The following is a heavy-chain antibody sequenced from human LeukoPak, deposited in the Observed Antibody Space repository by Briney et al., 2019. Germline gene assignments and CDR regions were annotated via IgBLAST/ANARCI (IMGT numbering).Heavy chain of an antibody. J-gene: IGHJ4*02. CDR3: ARENYDIMTGYYRGLDY. D-gene: IGHD3-9*01. V-gene: IGHV4-59*01. CDR1: GASITSYY. CDR2: IYYSGST. Sequence: SETLSLTCSVSGASITSYYWSWIRQPPGKGLEWIAYIYYSGSTNDNPSLKSRVTISVDPSKNQFSLKLSSVTAADTAVYYCARENYDIMTGYYRGLDYWGQGTLVTVSS.